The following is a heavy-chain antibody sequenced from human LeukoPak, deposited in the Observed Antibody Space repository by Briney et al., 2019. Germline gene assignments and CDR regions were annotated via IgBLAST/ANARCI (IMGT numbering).Heavy chain of an antibody. Sequence: QPGGSLRLSCAASGFTFSSYEMNWVRQAPGKGLEWVSYIGSSGTTIYYADSVKGRFTISRDNAKSSLYLQMNSLRAEDTAVYYCARGTYSGSYFDYWGQGTLVTVSS. J-gene: IGHJ4*02. D-gene: IGHD1-26*01. V-gene: IGHV3-48*03. CDR2: IGSSGTTI. CDR1: GFTFSSYE. CDR3: ARGTYSGSYFDY.